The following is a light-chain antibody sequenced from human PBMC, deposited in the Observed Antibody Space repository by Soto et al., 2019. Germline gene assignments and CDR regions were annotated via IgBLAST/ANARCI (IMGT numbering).Light chain of an antibody. J-gene: IGLJ2*01. V-gene: IGLV4-69*01. CDR2: LSSDGSH. CDR1: SGHSSYA. CDR3: QTWDTGARVV. Sequence: QSVLTQSPSASASLGASVELTCTLSSGHSSYAIAWHQQQPEKGPRYLMKLSSDGSHSKGDGIPDRFSGSSSGAERYLTISSLQSEDEADYYCQTWDTGARVVFGGGTKLTVL.